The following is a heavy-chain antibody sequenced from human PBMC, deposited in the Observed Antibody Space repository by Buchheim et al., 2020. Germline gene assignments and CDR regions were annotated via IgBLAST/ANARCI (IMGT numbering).Heavy chain of an antibody. CDR2: MNPNSGNT. CDR3: ARALKGRYCSSTSCYRSSGHGY. J-gene: IGHJ4*02. V-gene: IGHV1-8*01. Sequence: QVQLVQSGAEVKKPGASVKVSCKASGYTFTSYDINWARQATGQGLEWMGWMNPNSGNTGYAQKFQGRVTMTRNTSISTAYMELSSLRSEDTAVYYCARALKGRYCSSTSCYRSSGHGYWGQGTL. CDR1: GYTFTSYD. D-gene: IGHD2-2*02.